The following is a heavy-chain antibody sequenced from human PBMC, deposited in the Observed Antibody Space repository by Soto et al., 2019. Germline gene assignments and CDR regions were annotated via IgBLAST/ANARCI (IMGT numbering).Heavy chain of an antibody. V-gene: IGHV3-7*01. Sequence: EVQLVESGGGLAQPGGSLRLSCVVSGFTFSNYWMSWVRQAPGKGLEWVANIKQDGSEKYYVDSVKGRFTISRDNAKNSVFLQMNSLRVEDTGVYYCARGVFGMVVLFDYWGREPWSPSPQ. CDR2: IKQDGSEK. J-gene: IGHJ4*02. CDR3: ARGVFGMVVLFDY. D-gene: IGHD3-3*01. CDR1: GFTFSNYW.